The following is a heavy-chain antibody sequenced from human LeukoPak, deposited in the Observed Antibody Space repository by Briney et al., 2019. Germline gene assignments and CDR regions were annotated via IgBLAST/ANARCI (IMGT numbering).Heavy chain of an antibody. CDR3: ARSKGGVRGSSLPGFDY. D-gene: IGHD6-13*01. CDR1: GGSISSFTYY. J-gene: IGHJ4*02. V-gene: IGHV4-39*07. CDR2: IYYSGRT. Sequence: SETLSLTCTVSGGSISSFTYYWGWIRQPPGRGLEWIGSIYYSGRTYYNPSLKSRVTLSLDKSQNQFSLNLSSVTAADTAVYYCARSKGGVRGSSLPGFDYWGQGTLVTVSS.